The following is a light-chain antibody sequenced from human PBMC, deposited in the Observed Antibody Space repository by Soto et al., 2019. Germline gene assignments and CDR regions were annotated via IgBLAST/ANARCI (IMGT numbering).Light chain of an antibody. J-gene: IGKJ2*01. V-gene: IGKV3-11*01. CDR3: QQRSNYT. CDR2: DAS. CDR1: QSVSSY. Sequence: EIVLTQSPATLSLSPGERATLSCRASQSVSSYLAWYQQKPGQAPRLLIYDASNRATGIPARFSGSGSGTDFTLTISSLEPEYFAVYYCQQRSNYTFGQGTKLEIK.